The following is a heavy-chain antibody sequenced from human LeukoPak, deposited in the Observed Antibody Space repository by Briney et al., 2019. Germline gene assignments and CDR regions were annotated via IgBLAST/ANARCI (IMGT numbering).Heavy chain of an antibody. J-gene: IGHJ5*02. CDR3: ARSRVVVPAAIRGWFDP. CDR1: GFTFSSYS. V-gene: IGHV3-21*01. D-gene: IGHD2-2*02. CDR2: ISSSSSYI. Sequence: PGGSLRLSCAASGFTFSSYSMNWLRQAPGKGLEWVLSISSSSSYIYYAYSVKRRFTISRDNAKNSLYLQMNSLRAEDTAVYYCARSRVVVPAAIRGWFDPWGQGTLVTVSS.